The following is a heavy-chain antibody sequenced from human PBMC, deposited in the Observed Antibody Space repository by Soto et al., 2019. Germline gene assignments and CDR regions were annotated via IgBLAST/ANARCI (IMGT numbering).Heavy chain of an antibody. CDR1: GFTFSNAW. CDR2: IKSKTDGGTT. Sequence: GWSLRLSCAASGFTFSNAWMNWVRQAPGKGLEWVGRIKSKTDGGTTDYAAPVKGRFTISRDDSKNTLYLQMNSLKTEDTAVYYCTTVSSSSWPRSDAFDIWGQGTMVTVSS. D-gene: IGHD6-13*01. V-gene: IGHV3-15*07. J-gene: IGHJ3*02. CDR3: TTVSSSSWPRSDAFDI.